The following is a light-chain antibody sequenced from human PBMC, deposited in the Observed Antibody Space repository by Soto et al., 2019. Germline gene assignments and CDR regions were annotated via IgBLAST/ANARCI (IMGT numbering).Light chain of an antibody. CDR1: SSDVGSYNR. CDR3: SSYRSTNTFVV. Sequence: QSALTQPTSVSGSPGQSVTISCTGTSSDVGSYNRVSWYQQSPGTAPKLIIYDVNDRPSGVPDRFSGSKSGNTASLTISGLQVEDEADYYCSSYRSTNTFVVFGGGTKLTVL. V-gene: IGLV2-18*02. J-gene: IGLJ2*01. CDR2: DVN.